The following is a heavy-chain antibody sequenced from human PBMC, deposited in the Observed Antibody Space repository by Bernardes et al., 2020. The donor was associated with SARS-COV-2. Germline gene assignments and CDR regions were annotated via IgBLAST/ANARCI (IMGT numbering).Heavy chain of an antibody. V-gene: IGHV1-18*01. D-gene: IGHD3-10*01. CDR2: VSPYNGTT. CDR3: ARGIITLADY. Sequence: ASVKVSCKASGYSFTTFGISWVRQAPGQGLEWMGWVSPYNGTTNYAQSLQGRVTMTTDTSTTTAYMELRSLRSDDTAVYFCARGIITLADYWGQGTLVTVSS. J-gene: IGHJ4*02. CDR1: GYSFTTFG.